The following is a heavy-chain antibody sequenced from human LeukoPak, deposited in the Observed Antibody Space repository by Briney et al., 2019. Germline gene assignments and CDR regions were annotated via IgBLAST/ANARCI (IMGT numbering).Heavy chain of an antibody. CDR1: GSTFNSYA. CDR2: ISYDGSIN. V-gene: IGHV3-30*04. CDR3: ARDRRYCSGGSCYFDYFFDY. D-gene: IGHD2-15*01. J-gene: IGHJ4*02. Sequence: PGRSLRLSCAASGSTFNSYAVHWVRQAPGKGLEWVAVISYDGSINFYSAAVKGRFTISRDNSKNTLYLQMNSLRADDTALYFCARDRRYCSGGSCYFDYFFDYWGQGTLVTVSS.